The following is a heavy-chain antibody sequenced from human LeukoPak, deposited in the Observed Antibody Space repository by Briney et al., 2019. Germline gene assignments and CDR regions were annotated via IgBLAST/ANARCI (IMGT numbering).Heavy chain of an antibody. CDR1: GYTFTSYG. Sequence: ASVKLSCKASGYTFTSYGLAWGRQAPGQGLEWIGWISTYNGNADYSQDLQGRVTMTTDTSTSTAYMELRSLRSDDTGVYYCVRDGYVDLWGRGTLVTVSS. CDR2: ISTYNGNA. V-gene: IGHV1-18*01. D-gene: IGHD3-10*02. CDR3: VRDGYVDL. J-gene: IGHJ2*01.